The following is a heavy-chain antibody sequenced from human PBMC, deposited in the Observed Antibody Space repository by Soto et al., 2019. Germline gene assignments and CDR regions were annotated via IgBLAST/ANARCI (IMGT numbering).Heavy chain of an antibody. D-gene: IGHD3-22*01. J-gene: IGHJ5*02. CDR3: ARDRDYYDSGGYTPMNNWFDP. CDR1: GSTFSNYW. V-gene: IGHV3-74*01. Sequence: PGGSLRLSCAASGSTFSNYWMHWVRQAPGKGLVWVSLINSDGSTTTYADSVKGRFTISRDNPKNTLYLQMNSLRAEDTAVYYCARDRDYYDSGGYTPMNNWFDPWGHGTLVTVSS. CDR2: INSDGSTT.